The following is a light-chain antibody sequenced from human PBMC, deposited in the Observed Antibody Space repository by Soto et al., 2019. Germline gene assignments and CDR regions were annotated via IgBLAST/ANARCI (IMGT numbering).Light chain of an antibody. J-gene: IGKJ5*01. V-gene: IGKV1D-12*01. Sequence: DIQMTQSPSSVSASVGDRVTITCRASQGLSSWLAWYQQKPGKAPKLLIYSGSSLQSGVSSRFSGSGGGTDFTLTISSLQPEDFAPYYCQQANSFPLTFGHGTRLEMK. CDR3: QQANSFPLT. CDR1: QGLSSW. CDR2: SGS.